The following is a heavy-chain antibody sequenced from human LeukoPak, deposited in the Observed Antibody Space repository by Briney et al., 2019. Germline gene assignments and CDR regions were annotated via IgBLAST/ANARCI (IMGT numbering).Heavy chain of an antibody. J-gene: IGHJ3*02. Sequence: GGSLRLSCAASGFTFSDYYMRWIRQAPGKGLEWVSYISSGGSTIYYADSVKGRFTISRDNAKNSLYLQMSSLRAEDTALYYCATYSYSSDAFDIWGQGTMVTVSS. CDR3: ATYSYSSDAFDI. D-gene: IGHD6-13*01. V-gene: IGHV3-11*01. CDR2: ISSGGSTI. CDR1: GFTFSDYY.